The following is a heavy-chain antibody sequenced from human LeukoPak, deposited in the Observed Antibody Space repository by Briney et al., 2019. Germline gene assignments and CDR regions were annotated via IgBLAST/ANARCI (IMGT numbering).Heavy chain of an antibody. CDR2: INHSGST. Sequence: SETLSLTCAVYGGSFSGYYWSWIRQPPGKGLEWIGEINHSGSTNYNPSLKGRVTISVDTSKNQFSLKLSSVTAADTAVYYCARARTPHYITMVRGVIIHWFDPWGQGTLVTVSS. D-gene: IGHD3-10*01. CDR3: ARARTPHYITMVRGVIIHWFDP. V-gene: IGHV4-34*01. CDR1: GGSFSGYY. J-gene: IGHJ5*02.